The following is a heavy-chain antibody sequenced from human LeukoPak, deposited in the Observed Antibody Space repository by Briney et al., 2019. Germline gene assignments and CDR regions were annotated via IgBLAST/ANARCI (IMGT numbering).Heavy chain of an antibody. CDR2: IKTDGSER. D-gene: IGHD4-17*01. Sequence: GGSVRLSCEVSGLIFSGYWMSWVRQAPGKGLEWVANIKTDGSERYYLDSVKGRFTVSRDNVQNSLYLQMNSLRDEDTAVYYCARDRTNDYGHNVGAFDIWGQGTTVTVSS. CDR1: GLIFSGYW. V-gene: IGHV3-7*01. CDR3: ARDRTNDYGHNVGAFDI. J-gene: IGHJ3*02.